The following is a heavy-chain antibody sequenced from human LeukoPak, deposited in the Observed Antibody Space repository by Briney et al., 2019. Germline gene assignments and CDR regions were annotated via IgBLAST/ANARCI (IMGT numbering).Heavy chain of an antibody. CDR1: GGSISSGSYY. Sequence: PSETLSLTCTVSGGSISSGSYYWSWIRQPAGKGLEWIGRIYTSGSTNYNPPLKSRVTISVDTSKNQFSLKLSSVTAADTAVYYCAREGTYYYDSSGYWASGYYGMDVWGQGTTVTVSS. CDR3: AREGTYYYDSSGYWASGYYGMDV. J-gene: IGHJ6*02. D-gene: IGHD3-22*01. CDR2: IYTSGST. V-gene: IGHV4-61*02.